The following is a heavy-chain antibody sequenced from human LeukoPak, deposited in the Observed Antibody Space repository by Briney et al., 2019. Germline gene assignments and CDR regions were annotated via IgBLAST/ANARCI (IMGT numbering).Heavy chain of an antibody. J-gene: IGHJ6*02. CDR3: ARDQLVVGGLHYNYGMDV. Sequence: PGGSLRLSCAASGFTFSSYSMNWVRQAPGKGLEWVSYISSSSSTIYYADSVKGRFTISRDNAKNSLYLQMNSLRAEDTAVYYCARDQLVVGGLHYNYGMDVWGQGTTVTVSS. CDR1: GFTFSSYS. CDR2: ISSSSSTI. D-gene: IGHD1-26*01. V-gene: IGHV3-48*04.